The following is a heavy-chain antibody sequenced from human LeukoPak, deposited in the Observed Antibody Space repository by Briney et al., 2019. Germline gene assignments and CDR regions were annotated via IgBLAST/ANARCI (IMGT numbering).Heavy chain of an antibody. D-gene: IGHD3-3*01. CDR2: IWYDGSNK. Sequence: GGSLRLSCAASGFTFSSYGMHWVRQAPGKGLEWVAVIWYDGSNKYYADSVKGRFTISRDNAKNSLYLQMNSLRAEDTAVYYCARSFWSGYSDYWGQGTLVTVSS. J-gene: IGHJ4*02. V-gene: IGHV3-33*01. CDR1: GFTFSSYG. CDR3: ARSFWSGYSDY.